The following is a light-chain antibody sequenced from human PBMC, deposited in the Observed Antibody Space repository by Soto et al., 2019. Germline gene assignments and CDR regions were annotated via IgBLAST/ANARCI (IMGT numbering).Light chain of an antibody. CDR3: QQYNNWPYT. Sequence: EIVMTQSPDTLSVSPGERATLSCRASQSVSSNLAWYQQKPGQAPRLLIFGASTRATGIPARFSGIGSGTEFTLTISSLQSEDFAVYHCQQYNNWPYTFGQGTTLEIK. J-gene: IGKJ2*01. CDR2: GAS. V-gene: IGKV3-15*01. CDR1: QSVSSN.